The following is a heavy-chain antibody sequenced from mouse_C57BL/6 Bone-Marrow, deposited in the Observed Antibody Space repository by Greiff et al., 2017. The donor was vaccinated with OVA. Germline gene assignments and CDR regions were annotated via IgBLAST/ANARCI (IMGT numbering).Heavy chain of an antibody. CDR1: GFSLTSYG. J-gene: IGHJ3*01. V-gene: IGHV2-2*01. D-gene: IGHD4-1*01. CDR2: LWSGGST. CDR3: DRLGRSFAY. Sequence: QVQLQQSGPGLVQPSQSLSITCTVSGFSLTSYGVHWVRQSPGQGLEWLGVLWSGGSTDYNAAFISRLSISKDNSKSQVFFKMSSLQADDTAIYYCDRLGRSFAYWGQGTLVTVSA.